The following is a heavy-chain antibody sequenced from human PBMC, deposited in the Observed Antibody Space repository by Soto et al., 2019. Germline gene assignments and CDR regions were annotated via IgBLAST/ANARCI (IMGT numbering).Heavy chain of an antibody. CDR1: GGSISSSNW. J-gene: IGHJ6*02. V-gene: IGHV4-4*02. Sequence: PSETLSLTCAVSGGSISSSNWWSWVRQPPGKGLEWIGEIYHSGSTNYNPSLKSRVTISVDKSKNQFSLKLSSVTAADTAVYYRASQMGLAADGTGDYYYYGIDVWGQGRTVTVSS. D-gene: IGHD6-13*01. CDR2: IYHSGST. CDR3: ASQMGLAADGTGDYYYYGIDV.